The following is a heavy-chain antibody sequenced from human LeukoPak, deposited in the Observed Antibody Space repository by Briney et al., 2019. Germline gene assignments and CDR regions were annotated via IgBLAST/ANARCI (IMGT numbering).Heavy chain of an antibody. J-gene: IGHJ4*02. CDR1: GFTFGNYW. CDR3: ARDIIRGQSDFDY. V-gene: IGHV3-7*01. Sequence: GGSLRLSCVASGFTFGNYWTSWVRQAPGKGLEFVGNIEDDGDQKNYVDSVKGRFTISRDNVKNSLYLQMNSLRVEDRAVYYCARDIIRGQSDFDYWGQGVLDTVSS. CDR2: IEDDGDQK. D-gene: IGHD5-12*01.